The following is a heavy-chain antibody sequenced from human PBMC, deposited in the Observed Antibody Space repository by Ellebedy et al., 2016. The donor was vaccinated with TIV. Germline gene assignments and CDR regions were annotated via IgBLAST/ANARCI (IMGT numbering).Heavy chain of an antibody. Sequence: GGSLRLXCAASGLTFSGDWMTWMRQAPGKGLEWVANINGDGRAIQYADPVEGRFTISRDNAKNSLYLQMNSLRVEDTAVYYCTRNLGHYLLSDWGQGSLVTVSS. CDR3: TRNLGHYLLSD. CDR1: GLTFSGDW. D-gene: IGHD2-15*01. J-gene: IGHJ4*02. CDR2: INGDGRAI. V-gene: IGHV3-7*01.